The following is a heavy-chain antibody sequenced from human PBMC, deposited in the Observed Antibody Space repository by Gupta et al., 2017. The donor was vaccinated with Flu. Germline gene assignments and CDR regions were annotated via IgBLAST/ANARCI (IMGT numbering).Heavy chain of an antibody. Sequence: EVQLVESGGGLVQPGRSLRLSCAASGFTFDDYAMHWVRQAPGKGLEWVSGISWNSGSIGYADSVKGRFTISRDNAKNSLYLQMNSLRAEDTALYYCAKGTHYDYVWGSYQDYWGQGTLVTVSS. D-gene: IGHD3-16*02. CDR1: GFTFDDYA. J-gene: IGHJ4*02. CDR2: ISWNSGSI. CDR3: AKGTHYDYVWGSYQDY. V-gene: IGHV3-9*01.